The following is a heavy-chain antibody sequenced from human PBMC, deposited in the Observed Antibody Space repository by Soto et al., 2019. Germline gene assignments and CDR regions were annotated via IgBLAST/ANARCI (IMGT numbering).Heavy chain of an antibody. Sequence: ASVKVSCKASGYTFTSYDINWVRQATGQGLEWMGWMNPNSGNTGYGQKFQGRVTMTRNTSISTAYMELSSLRSEDTAVYYCARTLYGDHVDYWGHGTLVPVSS. J-gene: IGHJ4*01. CDR3: ARTLYGDHVDY. CDR1: GYTFTSYD. CDR2: MNPNSGNT. V-gene: IGHV1-8*01. D-gene: IGHD4-17*01.